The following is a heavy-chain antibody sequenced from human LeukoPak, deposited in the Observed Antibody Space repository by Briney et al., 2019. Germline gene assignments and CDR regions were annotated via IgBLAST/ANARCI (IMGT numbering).Heavy chain of an antibody. CDR3: SKDRGYGVNYWYIDL. CDR1: GFTFSDDF. Sequence: GGSLRLPCAASGFTFSDDFMTWIRQAPGKGLEWISYISSSGTTKSYADSVKGRFTISRNNAKNPLYLQMNSRRAEDTAVYYCSKDRGYGVNYWYIDLWGRGTMVTVPS. CDR2: ISSSGTTK. J-gene: IGHJ2*01. V-gene: IGHV3-11*01. D-gene: IGHD5-12*01.